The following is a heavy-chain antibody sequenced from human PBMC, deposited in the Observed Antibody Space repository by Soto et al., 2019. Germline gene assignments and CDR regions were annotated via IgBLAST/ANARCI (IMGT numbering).Heavy chain of an antibody. J-gene: IGHJ4*02. CDR1: GGSISTVGHY. Sequence: PSATLSLTCSVSGGSISTVGHYWTWIRQPPGKGLEWIGSIYHTGSTYYSKSLRSRLTMSVDTSKSKFSLRLSSVTAADTAVYYCARATGTLRSRNCDYWGQGSLVT. V-gene: IGHV4-31*03. CDR3: ARATGTLRSRNCDY. CDR2: IYHTGST. D-gene: IGHD1-1*01.